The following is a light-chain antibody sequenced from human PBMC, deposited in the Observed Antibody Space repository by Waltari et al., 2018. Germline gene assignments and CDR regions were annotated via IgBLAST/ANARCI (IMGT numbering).Light chain of an antibody. CDR2: AAS. CDR1: QDIGNS. J-gene: IGKJ1*01. V-gene: IGKV1-27*01. CDR3: QKYNFAPWT. Sequence: DIQMTQSPSSLSASLGDRVTIACRASQDIGNSLAWYQQKPGTIPKLLIYAASSLQGGVPSRFSGSRSGTDFTLTITSLQPEDVGTYYCQKYNFAPWTFGQGTKVEI.